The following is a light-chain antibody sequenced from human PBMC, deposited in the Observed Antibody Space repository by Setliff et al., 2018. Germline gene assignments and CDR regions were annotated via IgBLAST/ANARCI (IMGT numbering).Light chain of an antibody. CDR2: DVS. CDR3: SSYAGSNNPYV. V-gene: IGLV2-8*01. Sequence: QSALTQPPSASGSPGQSVTISCTGTSSDVGGYNYVSWYQQHLGKAPKLMIYDVSKRPSGVPDRFSGSKSGNTASLTVSGLQAEDEADYYCSSYAGSNNPYVFGTGTKVTVL. J-gene: IGLJ1*01. CDR1: SSDVGGYNY.